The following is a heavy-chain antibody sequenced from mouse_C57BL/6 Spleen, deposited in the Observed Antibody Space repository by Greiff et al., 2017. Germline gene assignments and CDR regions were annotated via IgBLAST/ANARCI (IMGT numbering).Heavy chain of an antibody. J-gene: IGHJ1*03. V-gene: IGHV1-18*01. CDR2: INPNNGGT. Sequence: EVQLQQSGPELVKPGASVKIPCKASGYTFTDYNMDWVKQSRGKSLEWIGDINPNNGGTIYNQKFKGKATLTVDKSSSTAYMELRSLTSEDTAVYYCARRVITAVVARYFDVWGTGTTVTVSS. D-gene: IGHD1-1*01. CDR3: ARRVITAVVARYFDV. CDR1: GYTFTDYN.